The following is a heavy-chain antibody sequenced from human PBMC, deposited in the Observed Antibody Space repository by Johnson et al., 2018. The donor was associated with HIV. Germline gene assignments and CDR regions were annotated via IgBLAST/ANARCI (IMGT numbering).Heavy chain of an antibody. J-gene: IGHJ3*02. Sequence: VQLVESGGNVVQPGRSLRLSCAASGFTFSSYWMSWVRQAPGKGLEWVSTVSSSGGSTYYTDSVKGRFTISRDNSNNTLYLQVNSLRAEDTAIYYCAKSRAGGDYDAFDIWGQGTMVTVSS. CDR1: GFTFSSYW. CDR3: AKSRAGGDYDAFDI. D-gene: IGHD2-21*01. V-gene: IGHV3-23*04. CDR2: VSSSGGST.